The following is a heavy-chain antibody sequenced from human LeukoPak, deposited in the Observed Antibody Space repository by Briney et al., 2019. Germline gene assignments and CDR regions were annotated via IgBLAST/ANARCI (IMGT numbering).Heavy chain of an antibody. CDR1: GYTFTSYY. Sequence: GASVKVSCKASGYTFTSYYMHWVRQAPGQGLEWMGIINPSGGSTSYAQKFQGRVTMTRDMSTSTVYMELSSLRSEDTAVYYCARDLLRTVTPIGFGIYYYYYMDVWGKGTTVTVSS. D-gene: IGHD4-17*01. CDR2: INPSGGST. J-gene: IGHJ6*03. V-gene: IGHV1-46*01. CDR3: ARDLLRTVTPIGFGIYYYYYMDV.